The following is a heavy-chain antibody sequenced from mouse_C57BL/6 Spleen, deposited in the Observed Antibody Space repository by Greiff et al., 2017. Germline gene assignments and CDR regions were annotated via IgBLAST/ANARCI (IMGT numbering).Heavy chain of an antibody. Sequence: VQLQQSGAELVRPGASVTLSCKASGYTFTDYEMHWVKQTPVHGLEWIGAIDPETGGTAYNQTFKGKAILTADKSSSTAYMELRSLTSEDSAVYYCTRRGGSSNAMDYWGQGTSVTVSS. V-gene: IGHV1-15*01. CDR3: TRRGGSSNAMDY. CDR2: IDPETGGT. J-gene: IGHJ4*01. D-gene: IGHD1-1*01. CDR1: GYTFTDYE.